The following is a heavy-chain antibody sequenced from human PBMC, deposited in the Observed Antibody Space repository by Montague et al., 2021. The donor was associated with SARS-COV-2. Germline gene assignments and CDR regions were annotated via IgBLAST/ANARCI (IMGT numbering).Heavy chain of an antibody. J-gene: IGHJ4*02. CDR3: ARVKTGPYVPIDF. D-gene: IGHD1-1*01. V-gene: IGHV3-30*04. CDR2: VPFNGAKQ. CDR1: GFTFTSYS. Sequence: SLRLSCAASGFTFTSYSMHWVRQAPGKGLEWLAIVPFNGAKQYYADSVNGRFTISRDNSKNTLFLQMNSLRAEGTAVYFCARVKTGPYVPIDFLGQGTLVTVSS.